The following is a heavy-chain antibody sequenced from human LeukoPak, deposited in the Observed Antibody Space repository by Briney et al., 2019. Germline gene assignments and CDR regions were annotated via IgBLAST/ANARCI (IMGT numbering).Heavy chain of an antibody. CDR2: FDPEHGKT. Sequence: ASVKVSCKVSGYTLTELSMHWVRQAPGKGLEWVGGFDPEHGKTIYAQKFQGRVTMTEDTSTDTAYMELSSLRSEDTAVYYCATDLPRYYDSTSMLSSYWGQGTLVTVSS. J-gene: IGHJ4*02. V-gene: IGHV1-24*01. CDR1: GYTLTELS. D-gene: IGHD3-22*01. CDR3: ATDLPRYYDSTSMLSSY.